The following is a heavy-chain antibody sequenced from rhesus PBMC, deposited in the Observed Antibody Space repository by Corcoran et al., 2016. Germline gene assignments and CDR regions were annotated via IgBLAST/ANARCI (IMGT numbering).Heavy chain of an antibody. V-gene: IGHV4-122*02. D-gene: IGHD6-31*01. Sequence: QVQLQESGPGLVKPSETLSLTCAVSGGSISSGYYYGSWIRQPPGKGLEWIGYITYSGSTSYNPSLKSRVTISRDTSKNQFSLKLSSVTAADTAVYYCARDNSSGRRYFDYWGQGVLVTVSS. CDR2: ITYSGST. CDR3: ARDNSSGRRYFDY. J-gene: IGHJ4*01. CDR1: GGSISSGYYY.